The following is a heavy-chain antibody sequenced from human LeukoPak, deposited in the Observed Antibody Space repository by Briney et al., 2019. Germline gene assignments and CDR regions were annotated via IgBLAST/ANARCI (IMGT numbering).Heavy chain of an antibody. Sequence: SETLSLTCTVSGASISSYYWSWIRQPPGKGLEWIGYIDYSGSANYSPSLKSRVTISVDTSKNQFSLKLSSVTAADTAVYYCARHYYSDPFDYWGQGTLVTVSP. D-gene: IGHD4-17*01. CDR1: GASISSYY. J-gene: IGHJ4*02. V-gene: IGHV4-59*01. CDR3: ARHYYSDPFDY. CDR2: IDYSGSA.